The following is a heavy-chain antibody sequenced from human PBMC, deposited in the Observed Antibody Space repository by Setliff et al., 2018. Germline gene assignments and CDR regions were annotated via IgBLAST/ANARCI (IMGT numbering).Heavy chain of an antibody. Sequence: ASVKVSCKASGYTFTSYGISWVRQAPGQGLEWMGWISAYNGNTNYAQKLQGRVTMTTDTSTSTAYMELRSLRSDDTAVYYCARAVTYYDILTGQHHYDAFDIWGQGTMFTVSS. CDR3: ARAVTYYDILTGQHHYDAFDI. V-gene: IGHV1-18*01. J-gene: IGHJ3*02. CDR1: GYTFTSYG. D-gene: IGHD3-9*01. CDR2: ISAYNGNT.